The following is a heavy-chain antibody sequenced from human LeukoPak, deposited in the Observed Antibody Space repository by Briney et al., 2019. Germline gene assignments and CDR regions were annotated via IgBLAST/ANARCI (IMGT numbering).Heavy chain of an antibody. CDR1: GGSISSYY. J-gene: IGHJ3*02. D-gene: IGHD3-10*01. V-gene: IGHV4-39*07. Sequence: SETLSLTCTVSGGSISSYYWGWVRQPPGKGLEWIGNIFYSGSTYYSPSLRSRVTISLDTSRNQFSLKLNSVTAADTAVYYCAKSNGYGLVDIWGQGTMVTVSS. CDR3: AKSNGYGLVDI. CDR2: IFYSGST.